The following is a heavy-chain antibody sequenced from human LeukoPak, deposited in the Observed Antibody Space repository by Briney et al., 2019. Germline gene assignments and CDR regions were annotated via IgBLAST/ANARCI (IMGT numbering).Heavy chain of an antibody. CDR1: GYSFISYW. D-gene: IGHD6-19*01. CDR3: ARAYQTITVAGSFSFYFDY. J-gene: IGHJ4*02. Sequence: GESLKISCKGSGYSFISYWIGWVRQMPGKGLEWMGIIYPGDSDTRYSPSFQGQVTISADKSISTTYLQWSSLKASDTAMYYYARAYQTITVAGSFSFYFDYWGQGTLVTVSS. V-gene: IGHV5-51*01. CDR2: IYPGDSDT.